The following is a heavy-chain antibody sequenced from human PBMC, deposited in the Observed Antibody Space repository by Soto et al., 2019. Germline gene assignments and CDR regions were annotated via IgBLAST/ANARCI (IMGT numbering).Heavy chain of an antibody. V-gene: IGHV4-59*01. CDR1: GGSISSYY. J-gene: IGHJ4*02. CDR2: IYYSGST. D-gene: IGHD1-26*01. Sequence: SETLSLTCTVSGGSISSYYWSWIRQPPGKGLEWIGYIYYSGSTNYNPSLKSRVTISVDTSKNQFSLKLSSVTAADTAVYYCARVIGSYFNQFDYWGQGTLVTVSS. CDR3: ARVIGSYFNQFDY.